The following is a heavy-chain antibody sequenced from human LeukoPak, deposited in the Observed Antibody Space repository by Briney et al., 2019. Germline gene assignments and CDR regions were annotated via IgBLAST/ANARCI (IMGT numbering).Heavy chain of an antibody. V-gene: IGHV1-2*02. CDR3: ARLADCSSSSCRSFDY. CDR2: INPNSGFT. Sequence: GASVKVSCKASGYPFAGYYLHWVRQAPGRGLEWMGWINPNSGFTNYAQKFQGRVTMTRDTSISTAYMELSRLRSDDTAVYYCARLADCSSSSCRSFDYWGQGTLVIVPS. D-gene: IGHD2-2*01. J-gene: IGHJ4*02. CDR1: GYPFAGYY.